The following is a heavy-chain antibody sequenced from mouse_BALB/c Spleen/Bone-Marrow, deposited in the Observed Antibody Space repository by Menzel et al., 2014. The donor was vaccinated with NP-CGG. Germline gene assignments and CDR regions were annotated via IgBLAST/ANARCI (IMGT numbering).Heavy chain of an antibody. Sequence: EVQLAESGEGLVQPGGSRKLSCAASGFTFSSFGMHWVRQAPEKGLEWVAYISSGSSTIYYADTVMGRFTISRDNPKNTLFLQMTSLRSEDTAMYYCARSGSSSGYFDYWGQGTTLTVSS. D-gene: IGHD1-1*01. V-gene: IGHV5-17*02. CDR1: GFTFSSFG. J-gene: IGHJ2*01. CDR3: ARSGSSSGYFDY. CDR2: ISSGSSTI.